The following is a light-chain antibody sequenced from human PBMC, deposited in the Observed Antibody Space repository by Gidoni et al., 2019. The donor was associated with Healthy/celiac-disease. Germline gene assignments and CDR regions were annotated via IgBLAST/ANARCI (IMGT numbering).Light chain of an antibody. Sequence: QSVLTQPPSVSGAPGQRVTISCTGSSSNIGEGYDVQWYQQLPGTAPKLLIYGNSIRPSGVPDRFSGSKSGTSASLAITGLQAEDEADYYCQSYDSSLSGPVFGGGTKLTVL. V-gene: IGLV1-40*01. J-gene: IGLJ3*02. CDR3: QSYDSSLSGPV. CDR2: GNS. CDR1: SSNIGEGYD.